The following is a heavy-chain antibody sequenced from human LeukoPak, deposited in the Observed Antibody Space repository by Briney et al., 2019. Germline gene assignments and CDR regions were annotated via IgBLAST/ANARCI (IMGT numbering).Heavy chain of an antibody. CDR1: GGSIISYY. D-gene: IGHD2-2*01. V-gene: IGHV4-39*02. J-gene: IGHJ4*02. Sequence: SETLSLTCTVSGGSIISYYWGWIRQPPGKGLEWIASIHYSGTTYYNPSLKSRVTISVDTSKNHFSLKLSSVTAADTAVYYCARGPTYQPIDYWGQGTLVTVSS. CDR3: ARGPTYQPIDY. CDR2: IHYSGTT.